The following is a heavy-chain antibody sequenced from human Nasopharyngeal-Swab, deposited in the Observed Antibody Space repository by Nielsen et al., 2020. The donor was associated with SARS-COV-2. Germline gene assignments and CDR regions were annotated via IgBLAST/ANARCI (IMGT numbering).Heavy chain of an antibody. V-gene: IGHV1-2*06. CDR3: ARGLGAPSSVWH. J-gene: IGHJ1*01. CDR1: GYTFTGYY. D-gene: IGHD1-26*01. CDR2: INPNSGGT. Sequence: ASVKVSCKASGYTFTGYYMHWVRQAPGQGLEWMGRINPNSGGTNYAQKFQGRVTMTRDTSISTAYMELTSLGFEDTAVYYCARGLGAPSSVWHWGPGTQVSVSS.